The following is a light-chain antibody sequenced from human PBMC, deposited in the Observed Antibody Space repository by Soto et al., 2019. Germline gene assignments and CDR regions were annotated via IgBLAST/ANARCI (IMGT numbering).Light chain of an antibody. CDR2: KAS. Sequence: DIQMTQSPSTLSGSVGDRVTITCRASQTISSWLAWYQRKPGKAPKLLIYKASTLKSGVPSRFSGSGSGTEFTLTISSLQPDNFAPYYCQHYNSYSEAFGQGTKVELK. CDR1: QTISSW. CDR3: QHYNSYSEA. J-gene: IGKJ1*01. V-gene: IGKV1-5*03.